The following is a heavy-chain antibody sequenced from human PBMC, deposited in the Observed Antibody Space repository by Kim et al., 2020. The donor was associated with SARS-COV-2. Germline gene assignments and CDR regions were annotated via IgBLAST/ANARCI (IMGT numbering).Heavy chain of an antibody. V-gene: IGHV4-39*01. Sequence: SETLSLTCTVSGGSISSSSYYWGWIRQPPGKGLEWIGSIYYSGSTYYNPSLKSRVTISVDTSKNQFSLKLSSVTAADTAVYYCARIVVATIGTSFESNVNWFDPWGQGTLVTVSS. CDR3: ARIVVATIGTSFESNVNWFDP. D-gene: IGHD5-12*01. CDR1: GGSISSSSYY. CDR2: IYYSGST. J-gene: IGHJ5*02.